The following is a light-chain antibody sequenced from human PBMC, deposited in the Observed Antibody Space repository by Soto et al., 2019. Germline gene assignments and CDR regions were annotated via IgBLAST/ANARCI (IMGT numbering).Light chain of an antibody. J-gene: IGKJ1*01. CDR3: QQYNNWPPWT. CDR1: QSVSSIY. CDR2: GAS. V-gene: IGKV3D-15*01. Sequence: EILLTQSPGTLSLSPGERATLSCRASQSVSSIYLAWYQQKPGQAPRLLIYGASSRATGIPDRFSGSGSGTEFTLTISSLQSEDFAVYYCQQYNNWPPWTFGHGTKVDIK.